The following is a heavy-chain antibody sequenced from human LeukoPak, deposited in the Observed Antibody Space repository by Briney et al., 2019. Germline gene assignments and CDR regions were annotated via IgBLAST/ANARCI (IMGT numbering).Heavy chain of an antibody. CDR2: IYYSGST. D-gene: IGHD4-11*01. J-gene: IGHJ4*02. Sequence: SETLSLTCTVSGGSISSGDYYWSWIRQPPGKGLEWIGYIYYSGSTYYNPSLKSRVTISVDTSKNQFSLKLSSVTAANTAVYYCASSPANLQEFDYWGQGTLVTVSS. CDR3: ASSPANLQEFDY. CDR1: GGSISSGDYY. V-gene: IGHV4-30-4*01.